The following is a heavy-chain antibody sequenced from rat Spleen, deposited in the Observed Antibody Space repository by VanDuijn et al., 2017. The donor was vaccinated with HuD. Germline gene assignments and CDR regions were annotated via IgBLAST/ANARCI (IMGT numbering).Heavy chain of an antibody. CDR3: VRLRYGSDY. Sequence: EVQLVESGGGLVQPGRSMKLSCAALGFTFSNYYMAWVRQAPTKGLEWVASITNAAGKVYYPDPVKGRFTISRDTAQNILYLQMDSLRPEDTATYYCVRLRYGSDYWGQGVMVTVSS. CDR2: ITNAAGKV. J-gene: IGHJ2*01. D-gene: IGHD1-7*01. V-gene: IGHV5-25*01. CDR1: GFTFSNYY.